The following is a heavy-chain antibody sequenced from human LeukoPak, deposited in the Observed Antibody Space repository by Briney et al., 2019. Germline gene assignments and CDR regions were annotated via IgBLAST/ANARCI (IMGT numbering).Heavy chain of an antibody. CDR2: ISYDGSNK. CDR3: AKTLLTVNLYDY. D-gene: IGHD4-11*01. J-gene: IGHJ4*02. CDR1: GFTFSSYG. V-gene: IGHV3-30*18. Sequence: GGSLRLSCAASGFTFSSYGMHWVRQAPGKGLEWVAVISYDGSNKYYADSVKGRFTTSRDNSKNTLYLQMNSLRAEDTAVYYCAKTLLTVNLYDYWGRGTLVTVSS.